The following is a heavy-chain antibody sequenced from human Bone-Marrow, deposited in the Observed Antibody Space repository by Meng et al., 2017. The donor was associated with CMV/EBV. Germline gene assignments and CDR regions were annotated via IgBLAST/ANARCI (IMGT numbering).Heavy chain of an antibody. D-gene: IGHD2-2*01. CDR2: ISTSGNYI. CDR3: ARDSVPAHKTGDFHDYFYGMDV. V-gene: IGHV3-21*01. Sequence: GESLKISCAASGFTFNSYSMNWARQAPGKGLEWVSSISTSGNYIYYADSLKGRFTISKDNAKNSLYLQMNSLRGEDTAVYFCARDSVPAHKTGDFHDYFYGMDVWGQGTTVTVSS. J-gene: IGHJ6*02. CDR1: GFTFNSYS.